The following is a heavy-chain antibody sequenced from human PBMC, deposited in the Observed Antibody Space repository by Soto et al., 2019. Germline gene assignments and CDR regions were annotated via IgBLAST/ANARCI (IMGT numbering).Heavy chain of an antibody. D-gene: IGHD3-10*01. CDR1: GGSISSSSYY. J-gene: IGHJ4*02. Sequence: SETLSLTCTVSGGSISSSSYYWGGIRQPPGKGLEWIGSIYYSGSTYYNPSLKSRVTISVDTSKNQFSLKLSSVTAADTAVYYCARRGSGSYSDYWGQGTLVT. CDR3: ARRGSGSYSDY. CDR2: IYYSGST. V-gene: IGHV4-39*01.